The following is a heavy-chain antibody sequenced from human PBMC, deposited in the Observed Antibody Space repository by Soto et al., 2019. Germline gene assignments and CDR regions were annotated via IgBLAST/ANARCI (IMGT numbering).Heavy chain of an antibody. V-gene: IGHV3-64D*06. CDR3: VKDSGYCSSTSCYTNYYYYYGMDV. J-gene: IGHJ6*02. CDR1: GFTFSSYA. D-gene: IGHD2-2*01. CDR2: ISSNGGST. Sequence: PGGSLRLSCSASGFTFSSYAMHWVRQAPGKGLEYVSAISSNGGSTYYADSVKGRFTISRDNSKNTLYLQMSSLRAEDTAVYYCVKDSGYCSSTSCYTNYYYYYGMDVWGQGTTVTVSS.